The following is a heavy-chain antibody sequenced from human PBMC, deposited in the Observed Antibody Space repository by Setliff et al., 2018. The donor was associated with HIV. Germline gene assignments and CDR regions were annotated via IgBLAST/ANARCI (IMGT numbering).Heavy chain of an antibody. V-gene: IGHV1-18*01. CDR2: ISAYNGDT. D-gene: IGHD3-10*01. Sequence: GASVKVSCKASGYPFTSYGLCWVRPDPGQGLEWMGCISAYNGDTYYDEKFQSRVTMTTDTSTSTASMELTSLKTDDTAIYYCITDQHYYSGSGARGENWGQGTLVTVSS. J-gene: IGHJ4*02. CDR3: ITDQHYYSGSGARGEN. CDR1: GYPFTSYG.